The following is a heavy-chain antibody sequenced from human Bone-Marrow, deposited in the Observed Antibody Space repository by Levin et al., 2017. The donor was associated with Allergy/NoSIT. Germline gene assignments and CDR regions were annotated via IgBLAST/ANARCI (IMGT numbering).Heavy chain of an antibody. Sequence: TSETLSLTCTVSGASISSFYWSWIRQPPGKGLEWIGYIYYSGRTNYSPSLKSRVSMSADMSRNQVYLTMSSVTAADTAVYYCARQAVPAAMNGFDSWGQGTLVTVSS. V-gene: IGHV4-59*08. CDR2: IYYSGRT. J-gene: IGHJ5*01. CDR1: GASISSFY. CDR3: ARQAVPAAMNGFDS. D-gene: IGHD2-2*01.